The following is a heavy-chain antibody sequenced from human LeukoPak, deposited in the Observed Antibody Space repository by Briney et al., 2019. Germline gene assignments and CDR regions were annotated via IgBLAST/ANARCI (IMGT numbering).Heavy chain of an antibody. D-gene: IGHD6-25*01. CDR3: AKGAPTWQRPHDY. CDR1: GFTVSSNY. CDR2: IYSGGST. Sequence: GGSLRLSCAASGFTVSSNYMSWVRQAPGKGLEWVSVIYSGGSTYYADSVKGRLTISRDNSKNTLYLQMNSLRAEDTAVYYCAKGAPTWQRPHDYWGQGTLVTVSS. V-gene: IGHV3-66*01. J-gene: IGHJ4*02.